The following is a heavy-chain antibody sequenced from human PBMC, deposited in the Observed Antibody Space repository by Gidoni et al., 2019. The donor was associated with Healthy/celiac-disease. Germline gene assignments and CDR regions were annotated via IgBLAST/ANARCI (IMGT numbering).Heavy chain of an antibody. D-gene: IGHD3-10*01. CDR1: GFTFSSYG. J-gene: IGHJ6*02. CDR2: ISYDGSNK. CDR3: AKAFYGSGNQQNGMDV. Sequence: QVQLVESGGGVVQPGRSLRLSCAASGFTFSSYGMHWVRQAPGKGLEWVAVISYDGSNKYYAGSVKGRFTISRDNSKNTLYLQMNSLRAEDTAVYYCAKAFYGSGNQQNGMDVWGQGTTVTVSS. V-gene: IGHV3-30*18.